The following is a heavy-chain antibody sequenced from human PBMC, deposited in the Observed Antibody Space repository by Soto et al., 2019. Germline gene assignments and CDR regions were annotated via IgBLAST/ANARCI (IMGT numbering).Heavy chain of an antibody. CDR2: INPNSGGT. D-gene: IGHD3-10*01. CDR3: ARGHRYYYGSGGTYYYYYVMDV. J-gene: IGHJ6*04. CDR1: GYTFTGYY. Sequence: ASVKVSCKASGYTFTGYYMHWVRQAPGQGLEWMGWINPNSGGTNYAQKFQGWVTMTRDTSISTAYMELSRLRSDDTAVYYCARGHRYYYGSGGTYYYYYVMDVWGKGTTVTVSS. V-gene: IGHV1-2*04.